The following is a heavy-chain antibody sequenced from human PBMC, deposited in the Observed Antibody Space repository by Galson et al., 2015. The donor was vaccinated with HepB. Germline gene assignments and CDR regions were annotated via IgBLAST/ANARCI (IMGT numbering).Heavy chain of an antibody. D-gene: IGHD6-13*01. V-gene: IGHV3-74*01. Sequence: SLRLSCAASGFTFSSYWMHWVRQAPGKGLVWVSRISSDGSSTSYADSVKGRFTISRDNAKNTLYLQMNSLRAEDTAVYYCARGGGSSSWLKLHWGQGTLVTVSS. J-gene: IGHJ4*02. CDR2: ISSDGSST. CDR1: GFTFSSYW. CDR3: ARGGGSSSWLKLH.